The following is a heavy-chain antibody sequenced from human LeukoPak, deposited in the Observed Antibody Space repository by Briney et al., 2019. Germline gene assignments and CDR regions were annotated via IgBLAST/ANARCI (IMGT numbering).Heavy chain of an antibody. CDR2: IIPIFGTT. D-gene: IGHD1-26*01. J-gene: IGHJ4*02. Sequence: GASVKVSCKASGGTFSSYAISWVRQPPAQGLEWMGGIIPIFGTTNYAQKFQGRVTITTDESTSTAYMELSSLRSEDTAVYYCARGGIVGAFDYWGQGTLVTVSS. V-gene: IGHV1-69*05. CDR1: GGTFSSYA. CDR3: ARGGIVGAFDY.